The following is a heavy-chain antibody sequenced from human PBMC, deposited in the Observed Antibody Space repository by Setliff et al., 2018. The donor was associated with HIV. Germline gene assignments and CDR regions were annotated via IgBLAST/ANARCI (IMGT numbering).Heavy chain of an antibody. CDR3: ARHKVAMSMLVVQDPGPFDN. J-gene: IGHJ3*02. CDR1: GNSFANHW. CDR2: IYTGDSGT. V-gene: IGHV5-51*01. Sequence: GESLKISCRAFGNSFANHWIAWVRQMPGKGPEWVGFIYTGDSGTQYNPAFQGRVTISADKSIKTAYLQWTSPQHSDTAMYYCARHKVAMSMLVVQDPGPFDNWGQGTMVTVSS. D-gene: IGHD2-21*01.